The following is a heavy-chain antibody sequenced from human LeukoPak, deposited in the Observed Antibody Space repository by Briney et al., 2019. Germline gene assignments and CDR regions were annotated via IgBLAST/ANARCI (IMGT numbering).Heavy chain of an antibody. V-gene: IGHV4-61*08. CDR2: IFYSGST. CDR1: GGSISSGDFY. D-gene: IGHD2-2*01. J-gene: IGHJ6*03. Sequence: SETLSLTCTVSGGSISSGDFYWSWIRQPPGKGLEWIGYIFYSGSTYYNPSLKSRVTISVDTSKNQFSLKLSSVTAADTAVYYCARDHQGYCSSTSCPDSDYYYYYMDVWGKGTTVTVSS. CDR3: ARDHQGYCSSTSCPDSDYYYYYMDV.